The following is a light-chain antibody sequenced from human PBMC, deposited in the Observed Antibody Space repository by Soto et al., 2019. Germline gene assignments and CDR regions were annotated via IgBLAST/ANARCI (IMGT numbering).Light chain of an antibody. Sequence: ESVLTQSPGSLSLSPGERATLSCRATQTVKNIFLNWYQHKPGQAPRLLIYGASLRAPGIPDRYSGSRSGADFTLTITGLQPEDSAVYFCQQVDDSRPAFTFGQGTKLEI. CDR1: QTVKNIF. J-gene: IGKJ2*01. CDR2: GAS. V-gene: IGKV3-20*01. CDR3: QQVDDSRPAFT.